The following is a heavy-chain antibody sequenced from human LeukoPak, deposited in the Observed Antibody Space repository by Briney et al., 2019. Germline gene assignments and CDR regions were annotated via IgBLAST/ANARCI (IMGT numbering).Heavy chain of an antibody. CDR3: ASLDAFDM. V-gene: IGHV1-2*06. CDR1: GYTFTGYY. J-gene: IGHJ3*02. CDR2: INPNSGGT. Sequence: ASVKVSCKASGYTFTGYYMHWVRQAPGQGLEWMGRINPNSGGTNYTQKFQGRVTMTRDTSISTTYMELSRLRSDDTAMYYCASLDAFDMWGQGTMATVSS.